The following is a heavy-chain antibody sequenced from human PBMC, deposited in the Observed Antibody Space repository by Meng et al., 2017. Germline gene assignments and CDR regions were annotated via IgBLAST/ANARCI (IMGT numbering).Heavy chain of an antibody. CDR3: ARAQYYDFWSGYYFDY. CDR1: GGSISSSNW. CDR2: IYHSGST. V-gene: IGHV4-4*02. J-gene: IGHJ4*02. Sequence: QVQLKGSGPGLVKPSGTLSPTCAVSGGSISSSNWWSWVRQPPGKGLEWIGEIYHSGSTKYNPSLKSRVTISVDKSKNQFSLKLSSVTAADTAVYYCARAQYYDFWSGYYFDYWGQGTLVTVSS. D-gene: IGHD3-3*01.